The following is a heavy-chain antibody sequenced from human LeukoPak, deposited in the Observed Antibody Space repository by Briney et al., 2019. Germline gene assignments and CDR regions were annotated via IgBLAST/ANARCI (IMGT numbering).Heavy chain of an antibody. Sequence: GGSLRLSCAAYGFTFSSYGMNWVRQAPGKGLEWVSAIFASGGSTYYADSVKGRFTISRDNSKNTLYLQMNSLRAEDTALYYCSKGRGPAAVAPDYWGQGTLVTVSS. CDR3: SKGRGPAAVAPDY. J-gene: IGHJ4*02. CDR1: GFTFSSYG. V-gene: IGHV3-23*01. D-gene: IGHD2-2*01. CDR2: IFASGGST.